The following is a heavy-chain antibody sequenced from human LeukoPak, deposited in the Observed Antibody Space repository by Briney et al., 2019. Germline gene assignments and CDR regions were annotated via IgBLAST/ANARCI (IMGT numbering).Heavy chain of an antibody. CDR2: INPNSGGT. CDR1: RYTFTGYY. CDR3: ARDAGYCSGGSCYSYFDY. V-gene: IGHV1-2*02. J-gene: IGHJ4*02. D-gene: IGHD2-15*01. Sequence: AAVTVSCMASRYTFTGYYMHWVRQAPGQGREWMGWINPNSGGTNYAQKFQGRVTMTRDTSISTAYMELSRLRSDDTAVYYCARDAGYCSGGSCYSYFDYWGQGTLVTVSS.